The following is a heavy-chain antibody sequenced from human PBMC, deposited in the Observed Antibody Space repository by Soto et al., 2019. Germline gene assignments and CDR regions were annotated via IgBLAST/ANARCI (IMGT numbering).Heavy chain of an antibody. Sequence: QVQLVQSGAEVKKPGSSVKVSCKASGGTFSSYAISWVRQAPGQGLEWMGGIIPIFGTANYAQKFKGRVTITADESTSTAYMELSSLRSEDTAVYYCAAEVLRYFDWSNYYYYYGMDVWGQGTTVTVSS. CDR1: GGTFSSYA. CDR2: IIPIFGTA. D-gene: IGHD3-9*01. J-gene: IGHJ6*02. V-gene: IGHV1-69*01. CDR3: AAEVLRYFDWSNYYYYYGMDV.